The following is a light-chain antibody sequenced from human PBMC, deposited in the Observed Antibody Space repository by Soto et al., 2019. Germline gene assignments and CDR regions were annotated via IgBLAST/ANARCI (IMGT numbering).Light chain of an antibody. CDR2: DAS. CDR3: LRYNAFSET. Sequence: DIQMTQSPSTLSASVGDRVTITCRASQSMNDWLAWYQQKPGKAPKVLIYDASSLQSGVPSRFSGSGSGTEFTLTVDCLQPDDVATYYCLRYNAFSETFGQGTKVEI. V-gene: IGKV1-5*01. CDR1: QSMNDW. J-gene: IGKJ1*01.